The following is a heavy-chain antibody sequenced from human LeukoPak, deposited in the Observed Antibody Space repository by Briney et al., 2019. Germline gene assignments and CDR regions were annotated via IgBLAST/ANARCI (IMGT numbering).Heavy chain of an antibody. V-gene: IGHV3-48*01. CDR2: ISSSSSTI. Sequence: PGGSLRLSCAASGFTFSSYSMNWVRQAPGKGQEWASYISSSSSTIYYADSVKGRFTISRDNAKNSLCLQMNSLRAEDTAVYYCARESGYSYSSYNDYWGQGTLVIVSS. CDR1: GFTFSSYS. D-gene: IGHD6-6*01. CDR3: ARESGYSYSSYNDY. J-gene: IGHJ4*02.